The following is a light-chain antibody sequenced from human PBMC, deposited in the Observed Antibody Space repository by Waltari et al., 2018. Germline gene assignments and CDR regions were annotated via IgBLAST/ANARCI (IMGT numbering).Light chain of an antibody. J-gene: IGLJ2*01. CDR3: QSYDSSLSGSV. CDR2: GNS. V-gene: IGLV1-40*01. Sequence: QSGLTQPPSVSGAPGQRVTISCTGSSSNIGAGYDVHWYQLLPGTAPKLPIYGNSHRPSGVPGRFSGSKSGTSASLAITGLQAEDEAGYYCQSYDSSLSGSVFGGGTKLTVL. CDR1: SSNIGAGYD.